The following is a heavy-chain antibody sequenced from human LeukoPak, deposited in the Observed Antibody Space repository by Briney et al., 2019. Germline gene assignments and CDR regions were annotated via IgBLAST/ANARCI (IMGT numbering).Heavy chain of an antibody. Sequence: PGRSLRLSCAASGFTFSSYGMPWVRQAPGKGLEWVAVIWYDGSNKYYADSVKGRFTISRDNSKNTLYLQMNSLRAEDTAVYYCARERHYYYMDVWGKGTTVTVSS. CDR2: IWYDGSNK. CDR1: GFTFSSYG. J-gene: IGHJ6*03. V-gene: IGHV3-33*01. CDR3: ARERHYYYMDV.